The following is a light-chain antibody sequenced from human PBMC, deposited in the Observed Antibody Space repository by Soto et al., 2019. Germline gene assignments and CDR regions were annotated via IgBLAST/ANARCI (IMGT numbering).Light chain of an antibody. Sequence: EIVMTQSPATLSVSPGERATLSCRASQSVSHNLSWYQQKPGQGPSRLFYGASFRATGVPARFSGSGSGTDFTLTIRSLQSEDFAIYFCQQSNNWPYTFGQGTKLEIK. V-gene: IGKV3-15*01. CDR3: QQSNNWPYT. J-gene: IGKJ2*01. CDR2: GAS. CDR1: QSVSHN.